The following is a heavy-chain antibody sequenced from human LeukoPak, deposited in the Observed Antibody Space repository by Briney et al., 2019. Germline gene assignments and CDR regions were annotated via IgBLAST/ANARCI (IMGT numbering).Heavy chain of an antibody. CDR2: INPNSGGT. CDR1: GYTFTGYY. V-gene: IGHV1-2*02. Sequence: GASVKVSCKASGYTFTGYYMHWVRQAPGQGLEWMGWINPNSGGTNYAQKFQGRVTMTRDTSISTAYMELSSLRSEDTAVYYCASSDTAKPNDAFDIWGQGTMVTVSS. D-gene: IGHD5-18*01. J-gene: IGHJ3*02. CDR3: ASSDTAKPNDAFDI.